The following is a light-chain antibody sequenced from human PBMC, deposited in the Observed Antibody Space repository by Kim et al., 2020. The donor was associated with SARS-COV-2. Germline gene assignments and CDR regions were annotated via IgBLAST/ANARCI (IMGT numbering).Light chain of an antibody. CDR1: QSISSY. V-gene: IGKV1-39*01. Sequence: SVGDRVTITCRASQSISSYLNWYQQKPGKAPKLLIYAASSLQSGVPSRFSGSGSGTDFTLTISSLQPEDFATYYCQQSYSTPPLTFGGGTKVDIK. J-gene: IGKJ4*01. CDR3: QQSYSTPPLT. CDR2: AAS.